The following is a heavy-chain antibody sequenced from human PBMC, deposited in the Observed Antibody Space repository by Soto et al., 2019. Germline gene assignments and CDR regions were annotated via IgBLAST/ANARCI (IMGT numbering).Heavy chain of an antibody. CDR3: ARDTYSGYDFGL. V-gene: IGHV4-30-4*01. CDR1: GASVAGGSYY. J-gene: IGHJ1*01. D-gene: IGHD5-12*01. Sequence: QVHLRESGPGLVKPSQTLSLTCSVSGASVAGGSYYWSWFLQPPGKGLEWIGYIPSRGRPFYNPSLTSRGTISADTSKNQLSLQLTSVTAADTAVYYCARDTYSGYDFGLWGQGNLVTVSS. CDR2: IPSRGRP.